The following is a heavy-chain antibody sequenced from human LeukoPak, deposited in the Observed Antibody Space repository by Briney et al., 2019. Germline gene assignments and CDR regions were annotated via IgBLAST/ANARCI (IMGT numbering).Heavy chain of an antibody. Sequence: HGESLKIPCKGSGCSFTSYWIGWVRQMPGKGLEWMGIIYPGDSDTRYSPSFQGQVTISADKSISTAYLQWSSLKASDTAMYYCARHYSNYGSYYMDVWGKGTTVTVSS. CDR3: ARHYSNYGSYYMDV. V-gene: IGHV5-51*01. J-gene: IGHJ6*03. D-gene: IGHD4-11*01. CDR2: IYPGDSDT. CDR1: GCSFTSYW.